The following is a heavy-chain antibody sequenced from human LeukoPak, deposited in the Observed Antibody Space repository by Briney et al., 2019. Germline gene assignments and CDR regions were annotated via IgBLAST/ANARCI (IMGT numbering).Heavy chain of an antibody. CDR1: GGSISSDY. V-gene: IGHV4-59*08. J-gene: IGHJ4*02. D-gene: IGHD3-22*01. CDR3: ARLRDYYDTSGYFYYFDN. Sequence: SETLSLTCTVSGGSISSDYWSWIRQPPGKGLEWNGYIYYTGSTNYNTSLKSRVTISVDTSKNQFSLKLSSVTAADTAVYYCARLRDYYDTSGYFYYFDNWGQGTLVTVSS. CDR2: IYYTGST.